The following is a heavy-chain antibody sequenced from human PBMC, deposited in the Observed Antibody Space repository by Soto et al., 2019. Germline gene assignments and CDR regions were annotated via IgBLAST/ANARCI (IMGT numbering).Heavy chain of an antibody. CDR3: ARHHVRGRTIAGAAEF. CDR2: FNHSGDT. J-gene: IGHJ4*02. CDR1: GGSLSGYY. D-gene: IGHD1-26*01. Sequence: QVQLQQRGAGLLKPSETLSLTCAVYGGSLSGYYWSWIRQPPGKALEWIGEFNHSGDTNYNPSLKSRVSIPADTSKNQVFLNLSSVTAADTAMYYCARHHVRGRTIAGAAEFWGQGTLVTVSS. V-gene: IGHV4-34*01.